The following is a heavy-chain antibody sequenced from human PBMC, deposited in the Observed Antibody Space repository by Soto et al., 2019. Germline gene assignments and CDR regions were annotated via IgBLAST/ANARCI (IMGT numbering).Heavy chain of an antibody. CDR3: ARHFSTAVAGTNWFDP. J-gene: IGHJ5*02. V-gene: IGHV4-39*01. CDR1: GGSISSSSYY. Sequence: QLQLQESGPGLVKPSETLSLTCTVSGGSISSSSYYSGWIRQPPGKGLEWIGSIYYSGSTYYNPSLKSRVTISVDTSKNQFSLKLSSVTAADTAVYYCARHFSTAVAGTNWFDPWGQGTLVTVSS. CDR2: IYYSGST. D-gene: IGHD6-19*01.